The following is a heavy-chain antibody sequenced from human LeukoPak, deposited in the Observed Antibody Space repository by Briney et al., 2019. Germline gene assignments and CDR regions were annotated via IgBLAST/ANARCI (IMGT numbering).Heavy chain of an antibody. V-gene: IGHV4-39*02. D-gene: IGHD1-14*01. Sequence: PSETLSLTCTVSGGSISSGDYYWGWIRQPPGKGLEWIGNIYYDGTTYYNPSLKSRVTVSLDTSKNQFSLKLSSVTAADTAVYYCAGANPYFDYWGQGTLVTVSS. CDR2: IYYDGTT. CDR3: AGANPYFDY. J-gene: IGHJ4*02. CDR1: GGSISSGDYY.